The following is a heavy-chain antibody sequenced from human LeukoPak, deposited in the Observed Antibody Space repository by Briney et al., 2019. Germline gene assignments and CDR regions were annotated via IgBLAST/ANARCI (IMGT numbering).Heavy chain of an antibody. D-gene: IGHD3-22*01. J-gene: IGHJ4*02. V-gene: IGHV3-49*04. CDR2: IRSKAYGGTT. CDR3: TRDPLYYYDSSGDY. CDR1: GFTFGDYA. Sequence: GGSLRLSCTASGFTFGDYAMSWVRQAPGKGLEWVGFIRSKAYGGTTEYAASVKGRFTISRDDPESIAYLQMNSLKTEDTAVYYCTRDPLYYYDSSGDYWGQGTLVTVSS.